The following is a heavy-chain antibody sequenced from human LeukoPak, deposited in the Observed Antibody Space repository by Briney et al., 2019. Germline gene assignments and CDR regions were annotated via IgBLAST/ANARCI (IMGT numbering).Heavy chain of an antibody. CDR3: ARRNFDWFAP. J-gene: IGHJ5*02. CDR1: GYTFTNYD. V-gene: IGHV1-8*03. Sequence: ASVKVSCKASGYTFTNYDINWVRQATGQGLEWMGWMNPNSGKAGYAHKFQGRVTITRNPSITTAYMELSSLRSEDTAVYYCARRNFDWFAPWAQGTLVTVSS. CDR2: MNPNSGKA.